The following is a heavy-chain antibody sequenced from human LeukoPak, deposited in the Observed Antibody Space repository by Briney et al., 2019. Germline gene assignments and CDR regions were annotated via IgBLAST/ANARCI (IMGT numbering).Heavy chain of an antibody. D-gene: IGHD5-18*01. CDR3: ARGPEYTYGYSFDY. Sequence: GGSLRLSCAASGFTFSDYYMSWIRQAPGKGLEWVSYISSSSYTNYADSVKGRFTISRDNAKNSLYLQMNSLRDEDTAVYFCARGPEYTYGYSFDYWGQGTLVTVSS. CDR1: GFTFSDYY. J-gene: IGHJ4*02. CDR2: ISSSSYT. V-gene: IGHV3-11*06.